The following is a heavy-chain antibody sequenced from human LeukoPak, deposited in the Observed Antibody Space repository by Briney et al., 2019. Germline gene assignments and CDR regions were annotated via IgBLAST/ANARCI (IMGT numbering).Heavy chain of an antibody. CDR2: IKPDGSAQ. V-gene: IGHV3-7*01. CDR1: GFTFSSNW. CDR3: ARLELGWGAYYYYGMDV. J-gene: IGHJ6*02. D-gene: IGHD3-10*01. Sequence: PGGSLRLSCATSGFTFSSNWMSWVRHVPGRGLDWVANIKPDGSAQYYAASVKGRFTVSRDNAKNSLFLQMNTLKAEDTAVYYCARLELGWGAYYYYGMDVWGQGTTVTVSS.